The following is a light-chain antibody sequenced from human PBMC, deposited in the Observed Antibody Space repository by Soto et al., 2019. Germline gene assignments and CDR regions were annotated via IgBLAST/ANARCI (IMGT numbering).Light chain of an antibody. CDR2: YDS. V-gene: IGLV3-21*04. CDR3: QVWDSSSVV. J-gene: IGLJ2*01. CDR1: NIGSKS. Sequence: YELTQPPSVSVAPGKTARITCGGNNIGSKSVHWYQQKPGQAPVLVIYYDSDRPSGIPERFSGSNSGNTATLTISRVEAGDEADYYCQVWDSSSVVFGGGTKLTVL.